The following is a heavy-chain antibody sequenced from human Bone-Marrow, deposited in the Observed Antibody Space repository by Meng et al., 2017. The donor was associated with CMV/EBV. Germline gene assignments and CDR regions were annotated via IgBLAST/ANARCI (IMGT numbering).Heavy chain of an antibody. Sequence: GGSLRLSCAASGFIFTNAWMNWVRQAPGKGLEWVGRIESKSTGGTINYAAPVTGRFTISRDDSRNMLYLQMNSLKTEDTAVYYCAKGGVVIPTAMSYWGQGTLVTVSS. CDR1: GFIFTNAW. CDR2: IESKSTGGTI. CDR3: AKGGVVIPTAMSY. V-gene: IGHV3-15*04. D-gene: IGHD2-2*01. J-gene: IGHJ4*02.